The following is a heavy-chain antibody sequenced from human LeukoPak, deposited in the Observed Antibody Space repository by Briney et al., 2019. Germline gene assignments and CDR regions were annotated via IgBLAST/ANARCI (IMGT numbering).Heavy chain of an antibody. CDR3: ARHASASGTFQDY. Sequence: TSETLSLTCAVYGGSFSGNYWIWIRQPPGEGLEWIGEINHRGNSNYNPSLKSRVSISVDTYRNEFSMKLNSVTAADTAVYYCARHASASGTFQDYWGQGTLVTVSS. D-gene: IGHD6-13*01. CDR1: GGSFSGNY. V-gene: IGHV4-34*01. J-gene: IGHJ4*02. CDR2: INHRGNS.